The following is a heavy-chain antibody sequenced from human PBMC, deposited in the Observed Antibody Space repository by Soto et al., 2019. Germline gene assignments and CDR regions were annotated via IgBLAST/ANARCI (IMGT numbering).Heavy chain of an antibody. V-gene: IGHV4-59*01. CDR3: ARYKSNYYYGMDV. J-gene: IGHJ6*02. CDR2: IHYTGTT. Sequence: SETLSLTCTVSGGSISSYYWSWIRQPPGKGLEWIGYIHYTGTTKYNPSLKSRVTISVDTSKNQFSLKLSSVTAADTAVYYCARYKSNYYYGMDVWGQGTTVTVSS. CDR1: GGSISSYY. D-gene: IGHD1-20*01.